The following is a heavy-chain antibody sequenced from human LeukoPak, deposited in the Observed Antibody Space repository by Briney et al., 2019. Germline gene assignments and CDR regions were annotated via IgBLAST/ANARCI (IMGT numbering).Heavy chain of an antibody. CDR2: IYYSGST. CDR3: ARAVVVGRGTYFYL. CDR1: GGSITAYY. D-gene: IGHD1-1*01. Sequence: KASETLSLTCTVSGGSITAYYWSWFRQPPGKGLEWIGYIYYSGSTNYNPSLKSRVTISVDTSKNQFSLKLSSVTAADTALYYCARAVVVGRGTYFYLWGRGTLVTVSS. J-gene: IGHJ2*01. V-gene: IGHV4-59*08.